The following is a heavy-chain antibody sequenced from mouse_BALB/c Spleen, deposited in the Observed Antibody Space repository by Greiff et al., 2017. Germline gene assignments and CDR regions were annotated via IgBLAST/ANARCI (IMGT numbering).Heavy chain of an antibody. Sequence: EGKLMESGGGLVKPGGSLKLSCAASGFTFSSYTMSWVRQTPEKRLEWVATISSGGSYTYYPDTVTGRFTISRDNAKNTLYLEMSSLRSEDTAMYYCARAGYGGPYYFDYWGQGTTLTVSS. CDR3: ARAGYGGPYYFDY. J-gene: IGHJ2*01. D-gene: IGHD1-1*02. V-gene: IGHV5-9-4*01. CDR2: ISSGGSYT. CDR1: GFTFSSYT.